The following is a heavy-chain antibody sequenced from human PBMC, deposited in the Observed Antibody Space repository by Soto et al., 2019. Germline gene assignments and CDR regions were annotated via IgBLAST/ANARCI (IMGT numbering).Heavy chain of an antibody. CDR1: GGTFGSYA. CDR3: ARVQGYDFWSGYYTGWFAP. D-gene: IGHD3-3*01. CDR2: IIPIFCTA. V-gene: IGHV1-69*01. J-gene: IGHJ5*02. Sequence: QVQLVQSGAEVKKPGSSVKVSCKASGGTFGSYAISWVRQAPGQGLEWMGGIIPIFCTANYAQKFQGRVKITADEYTSTAFMELSSLRSEDTAVYYCARVQGYDFWSGYYTGWFAPWGQGTLVTVSS.